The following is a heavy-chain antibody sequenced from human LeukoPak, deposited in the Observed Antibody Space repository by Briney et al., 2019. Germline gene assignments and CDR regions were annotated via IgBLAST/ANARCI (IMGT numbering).Heavy chain of an antibody. CDR3: ANSPKALGYCSSTSCYG. Sequence: PGGSLRLSCAASGFTFSSYSMNWVRQAPGKGLEWVSSISSSSSYIYYADSVKGRFTISRDNAKNSLYLQMNSLRAEDTAVYYCANSPKALGYCSSTSCYGWGRGTLVTVSS. D-gene: IGHD2-2*01. CDR2: ISSSSSYI. J-gene: IGHJ4*02. CDR1: GFTFSSYS. V-gene: IGHV3-21*01.